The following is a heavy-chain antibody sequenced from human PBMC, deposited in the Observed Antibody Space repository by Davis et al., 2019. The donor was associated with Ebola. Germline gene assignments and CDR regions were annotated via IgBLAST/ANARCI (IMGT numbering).Heavy chain of an antibody. D-gene: IGHD3-22*01. CDR3: ASETYYYDSSGYHPYFDY. CDR1: GFTFGSYW. V-gene: IGHV3-7*01. CDR2: INQDESEK. J-gene: IGHJ4*02. Sequence: GESLKISCAASGFTFGSYWMNWVRQAPGRGLEWVANINQDESEKYYVDSVEGRFTISRDNAKNSLFLQMNSLRAEDTAVYYCASETYYYDSSGYHPYFDYWGQGTLVTVSS.